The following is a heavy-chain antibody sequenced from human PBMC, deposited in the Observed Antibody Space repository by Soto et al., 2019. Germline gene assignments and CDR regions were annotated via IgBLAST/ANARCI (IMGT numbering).Heavy chain of an antibody. CDR2: INAGNGNT. Sequence: ASVKVSCKASGYTFTSYAMHWVRQAPGQRLEWMGWINAGNGNTKYSQKFQGRVTITRDTSASTAYMELSSLRSEDTAVYYCARDWFEYSSSSVFDYWGQGTLVTASS. D-gene: IGHD6-6*01. V-gene: IGHV1-3*01. CDR1: GYTFTSYA. CDR3: ARDWFEYSSSSVFDY. J-gene: IGHJ4*02.